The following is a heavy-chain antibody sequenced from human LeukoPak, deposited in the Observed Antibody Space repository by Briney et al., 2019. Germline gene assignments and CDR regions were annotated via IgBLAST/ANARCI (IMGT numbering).Heavy chain of an antibody. CDR1: GCTLTQYD. Sequence: ASVKVSCKGSGCTLTQYDINWLRQATGQGLEWMGWMNPNSGNTGYAQKLQGRVTMTRNTSISTAYMELSSLRSEDPAVYYFAAASAQMSHGRSYYSAWGQGTLVAVSS. J-gene: IGHJ5*02. D-gene: IGHD3-10*01. V-gene: IGHV1-8*01. CDR2: MNPNSGNT. CDR3: AAASAQMSHGRSYYSA.